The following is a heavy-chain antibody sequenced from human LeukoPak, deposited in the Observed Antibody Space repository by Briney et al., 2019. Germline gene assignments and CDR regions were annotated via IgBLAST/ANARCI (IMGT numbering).Heavy chain of an antibody. V-gene: IGHV1-18*01. CDR3: ARAVKSGLITSFNP. Sequence: ASVKVSCKASGYTFTSYGISWVRQAPGQGLEWMGWISAYNGNTNYAQKLQGRVTMTTDTSTSTAYMELRSLRSDDTAVYYCARAVKSGLITSFNPWGQGTLVTVSS. D-gene: IGHD3-10*01. J-gene: IGHJ5*02. CDR2: ISAYNGNT. CDR1: GYTFTSYG.